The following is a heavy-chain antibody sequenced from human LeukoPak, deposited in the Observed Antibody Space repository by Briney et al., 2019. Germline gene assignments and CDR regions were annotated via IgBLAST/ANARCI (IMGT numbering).Heavy chain of an antibody. CDR2: IYSGVPT. J-gene: IGHJ4*02. CDR3: VQTTGWPGFDY. V-gene: IGHV4-4*09. CDR1: GVSISRFY. Sequence: PSETLSLTCTPSGVSISRFYWSWVRQPPGKGLEWVGNIYSGVPTDFNTALKRRVIISVDTSKKQLSLNLTSVTAAAPAMYYCVQTTGWPGFDYWGQGILVTVSS. D-gene: IGHD1-14*01.